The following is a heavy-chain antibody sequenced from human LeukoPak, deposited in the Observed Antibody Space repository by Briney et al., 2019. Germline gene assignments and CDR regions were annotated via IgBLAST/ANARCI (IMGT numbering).Heavy chain of an antibody. J-gene: IGHJ5*02. Sequence: GASVTVSCTASGGTFSSYAISWVRQAPGQGLEWMGGIIPIFGTANYAQKFQGRVTITADESTSTAYMELSSLRAADTAVYYCARGSPDDNWFDPWGQGTLVTVSS. V-gene: IGHV1-69*13. CDR1: GGTFSSYA. CDR2: IIPIFGTA. CDR3: ARGSPDDNWFDP.